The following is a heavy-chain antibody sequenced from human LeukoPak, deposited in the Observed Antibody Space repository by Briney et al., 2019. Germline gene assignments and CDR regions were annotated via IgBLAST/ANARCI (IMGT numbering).Heavy chain of an antibody. D-gene: IGHD6-13*01. CDR1: GDSISSYY. J-gene: IGHJ4*02. CDR2: IYHSGST. V-gene: IGHV4-59*01. CDR3: ATGYSSTWYYFGY. Sequence: SETLSLTCTVPGDSISSYYWSWIRQPPGKGLEWIGYIYHSGSTNYNPSLKSRVTISADTSKDQFSLKLASVTAADTAVYYCATGYSSTWYYFGYWGQGTLVTVSS.